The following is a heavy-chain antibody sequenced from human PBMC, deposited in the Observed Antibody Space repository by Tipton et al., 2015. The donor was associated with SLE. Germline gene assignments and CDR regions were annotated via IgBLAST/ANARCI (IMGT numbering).Heavy chain of an antibody. CDR2: IYYDGST. D-gene: IGHD6-19*01. CDR1: GGSISSSNYF. Sequence: TLSLTCTVSGGSISSSNYFSGWFRQSPGKGLEWIGGIYYDGSTYYNQSLKSRGTISADMSKNQFSLRLSSVTAADTAIYYCANYRRENGWYVLDYWGRGTLVTVSS. V-gene: IGHV4-39*07. CDR3: ANYRRENGWYVLDY. J-gene: IGHJ4*02.